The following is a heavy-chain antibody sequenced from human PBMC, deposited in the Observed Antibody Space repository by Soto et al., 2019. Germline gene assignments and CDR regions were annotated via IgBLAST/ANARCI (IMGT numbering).Heavy chain of an antibody. CDR1: GFTFDDYA. CDR3: AKGSGYSTYNYMDV. J-gene: IGHJ6*03. CDR2: INWNSGNI. D-gene: IGHD3-22*01. Sequence: EVQLVESGGGLVQPGRSLRLSCAASGFTFDDYAMHWVRQAPGKGLEWVSGINWNSGNIFYADSVKGRFTISRDNAKNSLFLQMNSLRAEDTALYSCAKGSGYSTYNYMDVWGKGTTVTVSS. V-gene: IGHV3-9*01.